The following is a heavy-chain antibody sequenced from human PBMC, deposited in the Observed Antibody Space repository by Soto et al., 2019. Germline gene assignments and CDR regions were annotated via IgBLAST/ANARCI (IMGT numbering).Heavy chain of an antibody. CDR1: GFSLSTSGVG. CDR3: ARQVRSCSGNGWRKLFDP. CDR2: IYWDDDK. V-gene: IGHV2-5*02. Sequence: QITLKESGPTLVKPTQTLTLTCTFSGFSLSTSGVGVGWIRQPPGKALEWLALIYWDDDKRYSPSLKTRLSTPKDTSREPVVVTMPNMDPVDTALYYCARQVRSCSGNGWRKLFDPWGQGTLVTVSS. D-gene: IGHD2-15*01. J-gene: IGHJ5*02.